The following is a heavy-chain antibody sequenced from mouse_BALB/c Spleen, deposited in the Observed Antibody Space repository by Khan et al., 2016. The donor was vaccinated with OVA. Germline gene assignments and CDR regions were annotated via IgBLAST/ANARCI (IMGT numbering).Heavy chain of an antibody. D-gene: IGHD1-1*01. CDR1: GYAFSSYW. CDR2: IYPGDGDT. Sequence: QVQLQQSGAELVRPGSSVKISCKASGYAFSSYWMNWVKQRPGQGLEWIGQIYPGDGDTNYNGKFKGKATLTADKSSSTAYMQLSSLTSEDSAVYFCARRYYFAYWGQGTLVTVSA. CDR3: ARRYYFAY. V-gene: IGHV1-80*01. J-gene: IGHJ3*01.